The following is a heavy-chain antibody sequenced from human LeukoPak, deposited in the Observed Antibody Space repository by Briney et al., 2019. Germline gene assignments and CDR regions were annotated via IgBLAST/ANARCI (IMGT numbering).Heavy chain of an antibody. D-gene: IGHD3-10*01. Sequence: SETLSLTCTVSGGSISSSSYYWGWIRQPPGKGLEWIGSIYYSGSTYYNPSLKSRVTISVDTSKNQFSLKLSSVTAADTAVYYCASSPGYYYGSGSYYNVRFDYWGQGTLVTVSS. CDR3: ASSPGYYYGSGSYYNVRFDY. J-gene: IGHJ4*02. CDR2: IYYSGST. V-gene: IGHV4-39*01. CDR1: GGSISSSSYY.